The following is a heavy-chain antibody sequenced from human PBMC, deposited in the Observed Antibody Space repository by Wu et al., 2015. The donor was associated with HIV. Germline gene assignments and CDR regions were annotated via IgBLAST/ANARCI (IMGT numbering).Heavy chain of an antibody. J-gene: IGHJ4*02. CDR2: INANRGGT. V-gene: IGHV1-2*02. D-gene: IGHD2-15*01. CDR1: GYSFTDYY. CDR3: ARLQSLHGLYSNADY. Sequence: QVHLVQSGAEVKKPGASVMVSCKASGYSFTDYYIYWVRQAPGQGPEWMGWINANRGGTKYARKFQGRVTMTRDTAVSTAYMELSSLTSDDTAVYYCARLQSLHGLYSNADYWGQGTLVTVSS.